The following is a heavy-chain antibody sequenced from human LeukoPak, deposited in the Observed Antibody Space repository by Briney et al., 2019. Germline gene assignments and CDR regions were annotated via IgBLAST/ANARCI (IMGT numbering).Heavy chain of an antibody. D-gene: IGHD5-24*01. Sequence: GGSLRLSCAASGFTFSSYAMSWVRQAPGKGLEWVSAISGSGGSTYYAHSVKGRFTISRDNSKNTLYLQINSLRAEDTAVYYCAKSRVEMATIGFFDYWGQGTLVTVSS. V-gene: IGHV3-23*01. CDR2: ISGSGGST. CDR3: AKSRVEMATIGFFDY. J-gene: IGHJ4*02. CDR1: GFTFSSYA.